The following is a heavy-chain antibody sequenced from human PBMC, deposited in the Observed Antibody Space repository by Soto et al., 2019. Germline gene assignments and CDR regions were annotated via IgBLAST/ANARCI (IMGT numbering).Heavy chain of an antibody. CDR2: VIPIFGTP. D-gene: IGHD2-15*01. Sequence: QVQLVQSGAEVKKPGSSVKVSCKAPGGTFSTYAISWVRQAPGQGLEWMGAVIPIFGTPKYAQKFQGRVTITADESTSTGYMELRSLRSEDTAVYYCARSQGGSSSLDIYYYYYYGMDVWGQGTTVTVSS. J-gene: IGHJ6*02. CDR1: GGTFSTYA. CDR3: ARSQGGSSSLDIYYYYYYGMDV. V-gene: IGHV1-69*01.